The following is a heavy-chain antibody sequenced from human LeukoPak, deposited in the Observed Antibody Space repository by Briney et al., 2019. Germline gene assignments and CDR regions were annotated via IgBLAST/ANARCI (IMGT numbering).Heavy chain of an antibody. J-gene: IGHJ4*02. CDR2: IYYSGST. CDR1: GGSISSYY. V-gene: IGHV4-59*01. Sequence: SETLSLTCTVSGGSISSYYWSWIRQPPGKGLEWIGYIYYSGSTNYSPSLKSRVTISVDTSKNQFSLNLSSVTAADTAVYYCAREVAGTVDYWGQGTLVTVSS. D-gene: IGHD6-19*01. CDR3: AREVAGTVDY.